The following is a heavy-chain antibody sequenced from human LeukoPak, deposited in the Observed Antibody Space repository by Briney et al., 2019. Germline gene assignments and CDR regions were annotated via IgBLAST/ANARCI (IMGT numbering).Heavy chain of an antibody. D-gene: IGHD6-6*01. J-gene: IGHJ4*02. CDR3: ARDGIAARLFDY. CDR2: IIPIFGTA. Sequence: SVKVSCKASGGTFSSYAISWVRQAPGQGHEWMGGIIPIFGTANYAQKFQGRVTITADESTSTAYMELSSLRSEDTAVYYCARDGIAARLFDYWGQGTLVTVSS. V-gene: IGHV1-69*13. CDR1: GGTFSSYA.